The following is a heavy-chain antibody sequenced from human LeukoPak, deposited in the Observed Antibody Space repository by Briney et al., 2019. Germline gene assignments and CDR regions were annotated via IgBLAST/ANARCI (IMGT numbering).Heavy chain of an antibody. Sequence: GGTLRLSCAASGFTFSSHGMSWVRQAPGKGLEWVSAISGSGGSTYYADSVKGRFTISRDNAKNSLYLQMNSLRAEDTAVYYCARDLYYYGSGSYRWFDYWGQGTLVTVSS. V-gene: IGHV3-23*01. D-gene: IGHD3-10*01. J-gene: IGHJ4*02. CDR3: ARDLYYYGSGSYRWFDY. CDR2: ISGSGGST. CDR1: GFTFSSHG.